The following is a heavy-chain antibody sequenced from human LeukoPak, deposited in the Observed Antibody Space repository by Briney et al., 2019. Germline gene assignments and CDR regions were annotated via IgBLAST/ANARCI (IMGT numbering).Heavy chain of an antibody. D-gene: IGHD2-15*01. CDR3: ARDRGGRGWFDP. CDR1: GFTFSSYG. J-gene: IGHJ5*02. V-gene: IGHV3-30*02. CDR2: IRYDGSNK. Sequence: GGSLRLSCAASGFTFSSYGMHWVRQAPGKGLEWVAFIRYDGSNKHYADSVKGRFTISRDNSKNTLYLQMNSLRAEDTAVFYCARDRGGRGWFDPWGQGTLVTVSS.